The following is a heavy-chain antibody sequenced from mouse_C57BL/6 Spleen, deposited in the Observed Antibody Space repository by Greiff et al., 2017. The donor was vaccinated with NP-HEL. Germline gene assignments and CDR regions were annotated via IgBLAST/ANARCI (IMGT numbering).Heavy chain of an antibody. CDR2: ISDGGSYT. CDR1: GFTFSSYA. J-gene: IGHJ4*01. Sequence: EVQGVESGGGLVKPGGSLKLSCAASGFTFSSYAMSWVRQTPEKRLEWVATISDGGSYTYYPDNVKGRFTISRDNAKNNLYLQMSHLKSEDTAMYYCARDELWLRRNYYAMDYWGQGTSVTVSS. CDR3: ARDELWLRRNYYAMDY. V-gene: IGHV5-4*01. D-gene: IGHD2-2*01.